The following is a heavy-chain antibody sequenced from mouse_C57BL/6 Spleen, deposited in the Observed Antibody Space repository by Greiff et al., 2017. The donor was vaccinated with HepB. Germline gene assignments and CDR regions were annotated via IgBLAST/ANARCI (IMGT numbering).Heavy chain of an antibody. V-gene: IGHV1-4*01. CDR2: INPSSGYT. CDR3: ARGYDYGDYFYY. Sequence: VQLQQSGAELARPGASVKMSCKASGYTFTSYTMHWVKQRPGQGLEWIGYINPSSGYTKYNQKFKDKATLTADKSSSTDYMQLSSLTSEDSAVYYCARGYDYGDYFYYWGQGTTLTVSS. J-gene: IGHJ2*01. CDR1: GYTFTSYT. D-gene: IGHD2-4*01.